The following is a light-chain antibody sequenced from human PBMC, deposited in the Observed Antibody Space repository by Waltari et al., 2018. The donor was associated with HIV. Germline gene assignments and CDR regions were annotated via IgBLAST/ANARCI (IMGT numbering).Light chain of an antibody. J-gene: IGLJ1*01. CDR3: CSYVGSGYV. Sequence: QSALTQPRSVSGSPGQSVTISCTGPSSDVGGYNYVSWYQQHPGKAPKLMIYDVSKRPSGVPDRFSGSKSGNTASLTISGLQAEDEADYYCCSYVGSGYVFGTGTKVTVL. V-gene: IGLV2-11*01. CDR2: DVS. CDR1: SSDVGGYNY.